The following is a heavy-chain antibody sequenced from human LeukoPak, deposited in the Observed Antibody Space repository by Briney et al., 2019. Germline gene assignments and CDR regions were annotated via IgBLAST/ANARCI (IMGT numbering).Heavy chain of an antibody. V-gene: IGHV3-23*01. CDR1: GFTFSSYA. D-gene: IGHD6-13*01. J-gene: IGHJ3*02. CDR3: AKEIAAAGIDAFDI. CDR2: ISGSGGGT. Sequence: PGGSLRLSCAASGFTFSSYAMSWVRQAPGKGLEWVSAISGSGGGTYYADSVKGRFTISRDNSKNTQYLQMSSLRAEDTALYYCAKEIAAAGIDAFDIWGQGTMVTVSS.